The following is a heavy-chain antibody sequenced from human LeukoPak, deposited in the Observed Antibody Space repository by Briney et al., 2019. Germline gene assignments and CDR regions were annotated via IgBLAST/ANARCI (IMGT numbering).Heavy chain of an antibody. J-gene: IGHJ5*02. V-gene: IGHV5-10-1*01. Sequence: GESLKISCKGYGYSFTSYWISWGRQMPGKGLEWMGRIDPSDSYTNYSPSFQGHVTISADKSISTAYLQWSSLKASDTAMYYCARTVGATVWFDPWGQGTLVTVSS. CDR2: IDPSDSYT. CDR1: GYSFTSYW. CDR3: ARTVGATVWFDP. D-gene: IGHD1-26*01.